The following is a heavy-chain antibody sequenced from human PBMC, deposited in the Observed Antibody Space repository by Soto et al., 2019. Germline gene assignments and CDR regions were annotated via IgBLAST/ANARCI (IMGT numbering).Heavy chain of an antibody. V-gene: IGHV1-2*02. CDR3: AGDPRPPSGWLGFWEYGMDV. CDR2: VNPDNGGT. D-gene: IGHD3-3*01. Sequence: QVHLVQSGAEVKRPGASVKVSCKASGYTFTGNYIHWVRQAPGQGLEWMGWVNPDNGGTTSAEKFEGMVNMTRDTSVTTAYMELYRLTSDDTAVYYCAGDPRPPSGWLGFWEYGMDVWGQGTTVTVSS. CDR1: GYTFTGNY. J-gene: IGHJ6*02.